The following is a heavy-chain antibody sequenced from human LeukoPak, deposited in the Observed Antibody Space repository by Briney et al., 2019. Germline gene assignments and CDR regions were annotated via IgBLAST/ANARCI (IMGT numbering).Heavy chain of an antibody. CDR1: GFTFSSYW. V-gene: IGHV3-7*01. CDR3: ARVVLYSGYDWRGGDPYYYFDY. J-gene: IGHJ4*02. Sequence: PGGSLRLSCAASGFTFSSYWMSWVRQAPGKGLEWVANIKQDGSEKYYVDSVEGRFTISRDNAKNSLYLQMNSLRAEDTAVYYCARVVLYSGYDWRGGDPYYYFDYWGQGTLVTVSS. D-gene: IGHD5-12*01. CDR2: IKQDGSEK.